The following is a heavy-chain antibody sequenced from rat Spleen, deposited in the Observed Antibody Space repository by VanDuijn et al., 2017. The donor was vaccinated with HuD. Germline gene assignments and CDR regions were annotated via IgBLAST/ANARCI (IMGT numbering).Heavy chain of an antibody. CDR1: GYSITSNY. V-gene: IGHV3-3*01. CDR2: INSAGTT. D-gene: IGHD1-6*01. J-gene: IGHJ3*01. Sequence: EVQLQESGPGLVKPSHSLSLTCSVTGYSITSNYWGWIRKFPGNKLEWMGYINSAGTTIYNPSLKSRISITRDASKNQFFLQVNSVTSEDTATYYCARSDGVHYYLPFADWGQGALVTVSS. CDR3: ARSDGVHYYLPFAD.